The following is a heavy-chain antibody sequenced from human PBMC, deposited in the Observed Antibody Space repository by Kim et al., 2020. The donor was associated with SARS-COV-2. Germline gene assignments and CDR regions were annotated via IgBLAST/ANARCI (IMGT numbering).Heavy chain of an antibody. Sequence: GKGRFNISRDNSKNTQYLQMNSLGAEDTAVYYCAKDPRYSSSYYYYGMDVWGQGTTVTVSS. CDR3: AKDPRYSSSYYYYGMDV. J-gene: IGHJ6*02. D-gene: IGHD6-13*01. V-gene: IGHV3-30*02.